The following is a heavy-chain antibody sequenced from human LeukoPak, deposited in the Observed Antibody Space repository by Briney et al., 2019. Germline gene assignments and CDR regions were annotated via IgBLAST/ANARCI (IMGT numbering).Heavy chain of an antibody. V-gene: IGHV4-34*01. D-gene: IGHD3-10*01. CDR1: GGSFSGYY. Sequence: PSETLSLTCAVYGGSFSGYYWSWIRQPPGKGLEWIGEINHSGSTNYNPSLKSRVTISVDTSKNQFSLKLSSVTAADTAVYYCARTPRGVYYGSGRIINWFDPWGQGTLVTVSS. CDR3: ARTPRGVYYGSGRIINWFDP. J-gene: IGHJ5*02. CDR2: INHSGST.